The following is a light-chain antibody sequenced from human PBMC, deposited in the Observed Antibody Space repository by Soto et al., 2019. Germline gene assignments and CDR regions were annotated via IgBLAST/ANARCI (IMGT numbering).Light chain of an antibody. CDR3: QQYNDWPPIT. CDR1: QSVSSN. CDR2: GAY. Sequence: EIVMTQSPANLSGSPRERVNLSFKASQSVSSNLAWYQQKPGQAPRLLIFGAYTRATGIPARFSGSGSGTEFTLTISSLQSEDFAVYYCQQYNDWPPITFGQGTRLEIK. J-gene: IGKJ5*01. V-gene: IGKV3-15*01.